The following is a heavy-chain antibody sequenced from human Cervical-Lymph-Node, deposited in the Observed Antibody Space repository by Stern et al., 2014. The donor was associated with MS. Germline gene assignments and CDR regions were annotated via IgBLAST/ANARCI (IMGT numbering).Heavy chain of an antibody. Sequence: VQLVESGGGVVQPGRSLRLSCAASGFTFSSYGMHWVRQAPGKGLEWVAVISYDGSNKYYADSVKGRFTIARDNSKSTLYLQMNSLRAEDTAVYYCAKSSSPSHYYYYGMDVWGQGTTVTVSS. D-gene: IGHD6-6*01. J-gene: IGHJ6*02. V-gene: IGHV3-30*18. CDR3: AKSSSPSHYYYYGMDV. CDR1: GFTFSSYG. CDR2: ISYDGSNK.